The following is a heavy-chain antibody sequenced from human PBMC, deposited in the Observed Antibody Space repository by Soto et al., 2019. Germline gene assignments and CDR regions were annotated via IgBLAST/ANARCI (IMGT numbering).Heavy chain of an antibody. CDR2: IWYDGSNK. CDR1: GFTFSSYG. Sequence: GGSLRLSCAASGFTFSSYGMHWVRQAPGKGLEWVAVIWYDGSNKYYADSVKGRFTISRDNSKNTLYLQMNSLRAEDTAVYYCARSFRVAGTVYYGMDVWGQGTTVTVSS. D-gene: IGHD6-19*01. J-gene: IGHJ6*02. CDR3: ARSFRVAGTVYYGMDV. V-gene: IGHV3-33*01.